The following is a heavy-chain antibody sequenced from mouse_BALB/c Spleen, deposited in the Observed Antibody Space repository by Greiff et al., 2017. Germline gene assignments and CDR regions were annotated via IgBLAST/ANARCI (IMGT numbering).Heavy chain of an antibody. J-gene: IGHJ3*01. Sequence: VQLQQSGPELVKPGASVKMSCKASGYTFTSYVMHWVKQKPGQGLEWIGYINPYNDGTKYNEKFKGKATLTSDKSSSTAYMELSSLTSEDSAVYYCAREGFSAWFADWGQGTLVTVSA. CDR1: GYTFTSYV. CDR3: AREGFSAWFAD. CDR2: INPYNDGT. V-gene: IGHV1-14*01.